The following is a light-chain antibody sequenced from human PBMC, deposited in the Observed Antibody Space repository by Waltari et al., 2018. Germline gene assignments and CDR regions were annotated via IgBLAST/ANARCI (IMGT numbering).Light chain of an antibody. CDR3: NSYTTSGTVV. CDR2: DAT. V-gene: IGLV2-14*03. J-gene: IGLJ2*01. Sequence: QSALTQPASVSGSPGQSITISCTGTSSDVGTYKFVARYHQHPGKVPKLIIYDATDRPSGVSSRFSGSKSGNTASLTISGLQAEDEGDYYCNSYTTSGTVVFGGGTKLTVL. CDR1: SSDVGTYKF.